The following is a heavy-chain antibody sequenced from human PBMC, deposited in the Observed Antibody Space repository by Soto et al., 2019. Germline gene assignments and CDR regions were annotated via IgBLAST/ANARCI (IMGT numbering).Heavy chain of an antibody. J-gene: IGHJ4*02. Sequence: SETLSLTCAVSGDSISSDGYYWSWIRQHPGKGLEWIGHIYHSGTTYYNPALKSRVSISIDTSKNQFSLNVTSVTSADTAVYYCPRVTTEFAYWGLGTLVTVSS. CDR2: IYHSGTT. V-gene: IGHV4-31*11. CDR1: GDSISSDGYY. D-gene: IGHD3-22*01. CDR3: PRVTTEFAY.